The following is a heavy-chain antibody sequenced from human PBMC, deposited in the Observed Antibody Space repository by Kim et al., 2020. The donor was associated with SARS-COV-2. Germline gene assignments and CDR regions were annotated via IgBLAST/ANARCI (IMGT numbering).Heavy chain of an antibody. D-gene: IGHD3-10*01. J-gene: IGHJ4*02. CDR1: GFTFSSYG. V-gene: IGHV3-30*18. Sequence: GGSLRLSCAASGFTFSSYGMHWVRQAPGKGLEWVAVISYDGSNKYYADSVKGRFTISRDNSKNTLYLQMNSLRAEDTAVYYCAKDMVRGVIMFYFDYWGQGTLVTVSS. CDR2: ISYDGSNK. CDR3: AKDMVRGVIMFYFDY.